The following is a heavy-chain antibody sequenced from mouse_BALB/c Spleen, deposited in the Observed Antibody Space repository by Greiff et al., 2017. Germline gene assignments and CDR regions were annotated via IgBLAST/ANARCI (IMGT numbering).Heavy chain of an antibody. D-gene: IGHD2-4*01. J-gene: IGHJ3*01. CDR1: GYTFTSYW. V-gene: IGHV1S81*02. Sequence: QVQLQQPGAELVKPGASVKLSCKASGYTFTSYWMHWVKQRPGQGLEWIGEINPSNGRTNYNEKFKSKATLTVDKSSSTAYMQLSSLTSEDSAVYYCANTMIAYWGQGTLVTVSA. CDR3: ANTMIAY. CDR2: INPSNGRT.